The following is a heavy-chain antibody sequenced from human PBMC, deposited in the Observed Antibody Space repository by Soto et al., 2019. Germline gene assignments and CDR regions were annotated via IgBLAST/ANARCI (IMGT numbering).Heavy chain of an antibody. CDR1: GAPITINY. V-gene: IGHV4-59*12. CDR2: IYYSGST. CDR3: ARDAGGPDDH. J-gene: IGHJ4*01. D-gene: IGHD2-15*01. Sequence: PSETLSLTCTVSGAPITINYWRWIRQAPGKGLEWIGFIYYSGSTTYNPSPKSLATLSAYTSKDPLSLILNSVPAAATPVSYGARDAGGPDDHCGPGILVTVSS.